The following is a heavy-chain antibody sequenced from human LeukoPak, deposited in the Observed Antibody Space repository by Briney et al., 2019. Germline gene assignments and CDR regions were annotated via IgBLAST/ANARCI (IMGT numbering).Heavy chain of an antibody. V-gene: IGHV3-7*01. CDR3: ARGPSGYYMDV. CDR2: IKQDGSEK. CDR1: GFTFSSYW. J-gene: IGHJ6*03. D-gene: IGHD3-10*01. Sequence: GGSLRLSCAASGFTFSSYWMNWVRQAPGKGLEWVANIKQDGSEKYYVDSVKGRFIISRDDAKNSLFLQMNSLRAEDTAVYYCARGPSGYYMDVWGKGTTVTVSS.